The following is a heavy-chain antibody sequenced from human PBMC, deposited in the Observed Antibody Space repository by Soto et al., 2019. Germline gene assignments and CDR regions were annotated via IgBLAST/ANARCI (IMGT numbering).Heavy chain of an antibody. V-gene: IGHV4-4*07. CDR3: VRDGSKTLRDCFDP. CDR1: SGSMSKFY. D-gene: IGHD4-17*01. Sequence: PSETLSLTCSVSSGSMSKFYWSWIRKTAGKGLEWMGRVYATGTSDYNPSLRSRIAMSVDISKKTFSLRLRSVTAADTGVYYCVRDGSKTLRDCFDPWGQGILVTVSS. J-gene: IGHJ5*02. CDR2: VYATGTS.